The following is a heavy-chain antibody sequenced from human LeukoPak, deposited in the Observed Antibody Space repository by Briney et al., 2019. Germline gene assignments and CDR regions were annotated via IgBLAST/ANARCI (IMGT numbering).Heavy chain of an antibody. J-gene: IGHJ4*02. CDR1: GFTFSSYW. CDR3: ARVGRGYDR. V-gene: IGHV3-7*01. Sequence: GGSLRLSCAASGFTFSSYWTSWVRQAPGKGLEWVANIKQDGSEKYYVDSVKGRFTISRDNAKNSLYLQMNSLRAEDTAVYYCARVGRGYDRWGQGTLVTVSS. D-gene: IGHD5-12*01. CDR2: IKQDGSEK.